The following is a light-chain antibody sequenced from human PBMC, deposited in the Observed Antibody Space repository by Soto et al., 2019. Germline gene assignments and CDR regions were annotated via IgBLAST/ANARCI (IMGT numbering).Light chain of an antibody. CDR1: QSVTKY. V-gene: IGKV1-39*01. J-gene: IGKJ1*01. CDR2: AAS. CDR3: QHNDLNSPWT. Sequence: DIQMTQSPSSLSASVGDRVTITCRTSQSVTKYLNWYQQKPGKAPRLLIYAASNLQSGVPSRLSGSGSGTDFTLTISSLQPEDLATYYCQHNDLNSPWTFGPGTMVEIK.